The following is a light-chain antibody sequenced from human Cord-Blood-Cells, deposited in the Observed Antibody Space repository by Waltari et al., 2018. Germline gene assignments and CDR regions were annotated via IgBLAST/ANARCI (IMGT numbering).Light chain of an antibody. CDR1: QSVSST. J-gene: IGKJ1*01. CDR3: QQYNNWPRT. Sequence: EIVMTQSPATLSVSPGERATPSCRASQSVSSTLAWYQQKPGQAPRLLTYGASTRATGIPARFSGSGSGTEFTLTISSLQSEDFAVYYCQQYNNWPRTFGQGTKVEIK. CDR2: GAS. V-gene: IGKV3-15*01.